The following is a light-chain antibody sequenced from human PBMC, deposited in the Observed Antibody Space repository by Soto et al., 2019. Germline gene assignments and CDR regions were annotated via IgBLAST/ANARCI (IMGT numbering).Light chain of an antibody. Sequence: EIVMARSPATLYMSPGERATLSCRSTQRVSSSLAWYQQQPGQAPRLLIIGASTRATGIPARFSGSGSGTEFTLTISSLQSEDFAAYYCQQYNNWTPITFGQGTRLEIK. V-gene: IGKV3-15*01. J-gene: IGKJ5*01. CDR1: QRVSSS. CDR3: QQYNNWTPIT. CDR2: GAS.